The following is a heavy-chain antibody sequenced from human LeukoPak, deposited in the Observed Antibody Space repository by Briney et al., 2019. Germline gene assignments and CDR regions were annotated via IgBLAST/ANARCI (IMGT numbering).Heavy chain of an antibody. CDR2: ISYDGSNK. V-gene: IGHV3-30*04. CDR3: ARDRTYCSGGYCYSLYYYLSGMDV. D-gene: IGHD2-15*01. Sequence: GGSLRLSCAASGFTFSSYAMHWVRQAPGKGLEWVAVISYDGSNKYYADSVKGRFTISRDKSKNTLCLQMNSLRAEDTAMYFCARDRTYCSGGYCYSLYYYLSGMDVWGQGTTATVSS. J-gene: IGHJ6*02. CDR1: GFTFSSYA.